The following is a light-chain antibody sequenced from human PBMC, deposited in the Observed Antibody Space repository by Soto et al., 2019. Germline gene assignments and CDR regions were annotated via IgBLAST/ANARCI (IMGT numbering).Light chain of an antibody. CDR3: KQYNTYVN. Sequence: DIQITHSPSSLSASVVDRVTITFLASQSISSYLNWYQQKPGKAPKLLIYAASSLQSGVPSRFSGSGSGRDFTLTISSLQPEDFATYYCKQYNTYVNFGGGTKVDIK. CDR2: AAS. V-gene: IGKV1-39*01. CDR1: QSISSY. J-gene: IGKJ4*01.